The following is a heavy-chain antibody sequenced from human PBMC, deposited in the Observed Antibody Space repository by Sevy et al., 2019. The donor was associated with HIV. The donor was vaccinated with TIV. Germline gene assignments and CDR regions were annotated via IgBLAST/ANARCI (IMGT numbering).Heavy chain of an antibody. CDR2: IIPIFGTA. J-gene: IGHJ4*02. Sequence: ASVKVSCKASGGTFNSYAISWVRQAPGQGLEWMGGIIPIFGTANYAQKFQGRVTITADESTSTAYMELSSLRSEDTAVYYCAGPSSDSSGWFFDYWGQGTLVTVSS. CDR1: GGTFNSYA. CDR3: AGPSSDSSGWFFDY. V-gene: IGHV1-69*13. D-gene: IGHD6-19*01.